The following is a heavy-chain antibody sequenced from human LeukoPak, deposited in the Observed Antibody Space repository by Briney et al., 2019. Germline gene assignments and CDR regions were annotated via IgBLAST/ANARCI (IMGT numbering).Heavy chain of an antibody. Sequence: GGSLRLSCPASGFTFSSYWMSWVRQAPGKGLEWVANIKQDGSEKYYVDSVKGRFTISRDNAKNSLYLQMNSLRAEDTAVYYCARDRTIAVAGMGYYYYMDVRGKGTTVTVSS. CDR1: GFTFSSYW. J-gene: IGHJ6*03. V-gene: IGHV3-7*01. D-gene: IGHD6-19*01. CDR3: ARDRTIAVAGMGYYYYMDV. CDR2: IKQDGSEK.